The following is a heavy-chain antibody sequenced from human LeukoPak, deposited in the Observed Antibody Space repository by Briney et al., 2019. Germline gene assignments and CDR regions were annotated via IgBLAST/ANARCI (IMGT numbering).Heavy chain of an antibody. J-gene: IGHJ1*01. Sequence: ASVKVSCKASGGTFSIYAISWVRQPPGQGLEWMGGISPIFGTANYAQKFQGRVTITTDESTSTAYMELSSLRSEDTAVYYCARSVAVPAAHFQHWGQGTLVTVSS. V-gene: IGHV1-69*05. CDR2: ISPIFGTA. D-gene: IGHD2-2*01. CDR1: GGTFSIYA. CDR3: ARSVAVPAAHFQH.